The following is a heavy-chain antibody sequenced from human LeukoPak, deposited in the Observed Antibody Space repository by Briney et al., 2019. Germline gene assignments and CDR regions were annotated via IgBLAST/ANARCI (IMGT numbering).Heavy chain of an antibody. Sequence: GGSLRLSCAASGFTFNTAWMNWVRQAPGKGLEWVGRIKSTPNGATTDCAAPVKGRFTISRDDSKKILFLHMDSLKTEDTAVYYCAKDPDTTYCSGGSCYTNWFDPWGQGTLVTVSS. CDR1: GFTFNTAW. CDR2: IKSTPNGATT. J-gene: IGHJ5*02. D-gene: IGHD2-15*01. V-gene: IGHV3-15*01. CDR3: AKDPDTTYCSGGSCYTNWFDP.